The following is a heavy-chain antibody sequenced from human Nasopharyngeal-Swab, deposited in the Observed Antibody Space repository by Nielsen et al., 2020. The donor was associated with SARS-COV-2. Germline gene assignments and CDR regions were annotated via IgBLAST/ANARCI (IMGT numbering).Heavy chain of an antibody. J-gene: IGHJ4*02. Sequence: GESLKISCAASGLTFSGYSMNWVRQAPGEGPEWVSSISSSGSYIFYADSVKGRFTISRDNSKNSLYLQMNSLRAEDTALYYCTRERGYSYGYSDYWGQGTLVTVSS. CDR2: ISSSGSYI. D-gene: IGHD5-18*01. CDR1: GLTFSGYS. V-gene: IGHV3-21*01. CDR3: TRERGYSYGYSDY.